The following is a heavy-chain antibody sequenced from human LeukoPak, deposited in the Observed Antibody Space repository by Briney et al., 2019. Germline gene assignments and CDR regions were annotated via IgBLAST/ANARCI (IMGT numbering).Heavy chain of an antibody. V-gene: IGHV3-7*01. CDR3: ARSDYDILTGSWFDP. CDR1: GFTFSSYW. D-gene: IGHD3-9*01. J-gene: IGHJ5*02. Sequence: GGSPRLSCAASGFTFSSYWMSWVRQAPGKGLEWVANIKQDGSEKYYVDSVKGRFTISRDNSKNTLYLQMNSLRAEDTAVYYCARSDYDILTGSWFDPWGQGTLVTVSS. CDR2: IKQDGSEK.